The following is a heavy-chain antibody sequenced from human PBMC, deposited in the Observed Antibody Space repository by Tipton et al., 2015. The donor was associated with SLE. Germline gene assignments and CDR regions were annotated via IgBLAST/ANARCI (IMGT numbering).Heavy chain of an antibody. J-gene: IGHJ2*01. CDR1: GFTVDSNY. CDR2: IYIGGTT. V-gene: IGHV3-53*05. Sequence: GSLRLSCAASGFTVDSNYINWVRQAPGKGLEWVSVIYIGGTTYYADSVKGRFTISRDNSKNTVDLQMNSLRSEDTAMYFCARGRYSSWYFDLWGRGTLVTVSS. D-gene: IGHD6-13*01. CDR3: ARGRYSSWYFDL.